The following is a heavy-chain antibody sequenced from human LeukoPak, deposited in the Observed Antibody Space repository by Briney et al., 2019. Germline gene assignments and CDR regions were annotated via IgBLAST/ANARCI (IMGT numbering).Heavy chain of an antibody. CDR2: ITGSGGST. Sequence: GGSLRLSCAASGFTFTDNALTWVRQPPGKGLEWVSSITGSGGSTDNTDSVRGRFTISRDNSKNTLYLQMNSLRVEDTAVYYCGKKYYYGMSRFYRDVADSWGQGTLVTVSS. CDR1: GFTFTDNA. J-gene: IGHJ5*01. CDR3: GKKYYYGMSRFYRDVADS. D-gene: IGHD3-22*01. V-gene: IGHV3-23*01.